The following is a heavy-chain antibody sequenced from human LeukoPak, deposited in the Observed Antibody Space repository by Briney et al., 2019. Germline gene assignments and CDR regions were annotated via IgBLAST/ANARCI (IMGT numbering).Heavy chain of an antibody. CDR1: EFTFSSYA. V-gene: IGHV3-23*01. CDR2: ISNSGGST. J-gene: IGHJ4*02. D-gene: IGHD6-19*01. CDR3: AKGRSGWAPWDS. Sequence: PGESLTLSCAASEFTFSSYAMNWVRQAPGKGLEWVSSISNSGGSTYYADPVKGRFTISRDNSKNTLYLQMNSLRAEDTAVYYCAKGRSGWAPWDSWGQGTLVTVSS.